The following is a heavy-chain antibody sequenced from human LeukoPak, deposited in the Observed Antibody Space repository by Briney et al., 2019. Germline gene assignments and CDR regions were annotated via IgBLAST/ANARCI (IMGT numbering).Heavy chain of an antibody. V-gene: IGHV3-23*01. CDR1: GFTFSKYA. CDR3: AKYISDSGAYYAFDY. D-gene: IGHD3-10*01. Sequence: GGSLRLSCAASGFTFSKYAMTWVRQAPGKGLEWVSAITVGATITYYSDSVRGRFTISRDGSKNTLSLQMDSLSAEDTALYYCAKYISDSGAYYAFDYWGQGTLVTVSS. CDR2: ITVGATIT. J-gene: IGHJ4*02.